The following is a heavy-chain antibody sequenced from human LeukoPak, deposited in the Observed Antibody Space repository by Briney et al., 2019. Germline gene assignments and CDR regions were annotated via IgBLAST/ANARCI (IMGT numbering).Heavy chain of an antibody. D-gene: IGHD2-21*02. Sequence: SETLSLTCAVYGGSFSGYYWSWIRQPPGKGLEWIGYIYYSGSTYYNPSLKSRVTISVDTSKNQFSLKLSSVTAADTAVYYCAREACGGDCYLYYYYGMDVWGQGTTVTVSS. CDR2: IYYSGST. CDR1: GGSFSGYY. V-gene: IGHV4-34*09. J-gene: IGHJ6*02. CDR3: AREACGGDCYLYYYYGMDV.